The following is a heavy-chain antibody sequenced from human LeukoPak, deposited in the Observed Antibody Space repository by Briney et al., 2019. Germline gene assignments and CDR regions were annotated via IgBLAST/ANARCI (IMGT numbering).Heavy chain of an antibody. V-gene: IGHV4-34*01. CDR2: VNHRGST. Sequence: ASETLSLTCAVYGESLSKYYWTWIRQSPGKGLEWIGEVNHRGSTNLNPSLKSRVTLSVDTSKHQFSLRLTSVTAADAAVYYCASSVGSTDYWGQGTLVTVSS. CDR3: ASSVGSTDY. D-gene: IGHD1-26*01. CDR1: GESLSKYY. J-gene: IGHJ4*02.